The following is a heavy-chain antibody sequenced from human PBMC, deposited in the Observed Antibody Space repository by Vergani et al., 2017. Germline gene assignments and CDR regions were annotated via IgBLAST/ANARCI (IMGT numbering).Heavy chain of an antibody. D-gene: IGHD4-11*01. J-gene: IGHJ6*03. CDR3: AKDPNSNYYYYYYMDV. CDR2: ISWNSGRI. CDR1: GFTFDDYA. V-gene: IGHV3-9*01. Sequence: EVQLVESGGGLVQPGRSLRLSCAASGFTFDDYAMHWVRQAPGKGLEWVSGISWNSGRIGYADSVKGRFTISRDNAKNSLYLQMNSLRAEDTALYYCAKDPNSNYYYYYYMDVWGKGTTVTVSS.